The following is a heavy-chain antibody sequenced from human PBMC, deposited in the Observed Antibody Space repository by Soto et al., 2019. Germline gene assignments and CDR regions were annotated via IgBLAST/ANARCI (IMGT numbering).Heavy chain of an antibody. Sequence: SETLSLTCSVSGGSISSNHYYWGWIRQPPGKGLEWLGSITYDGTTYHNSSLKSRATISVDTSKSQFSLKLTSVNAADTAIYYCARHVTYSSSWSLPWLDPRGQGTRVTVSS. CDR2: ITYDGTT. CDR1: GGSISSNHYY. V-gene: IGHV4-39*01. J-gene: IGHJ5*02. D-gene: IGHD6-19*01. CDR3: ARHVTYSSSWSLPWLDP.